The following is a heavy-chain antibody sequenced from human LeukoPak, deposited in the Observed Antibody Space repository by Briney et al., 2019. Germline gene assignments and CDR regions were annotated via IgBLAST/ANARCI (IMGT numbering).Heavy chain of an antibody. CDR2: ISYSEKT. CDR1: GGFITSGNYY. D-gene: IGHD2-8*01. J-gene: IGHJ4*02. V-gene: IGHV4-39*01. Sequence: PSETLSLTCSVSGGFITSGNYYWGWIRQPPGMRLEWIGTISYSEKTYYNPSLQSRVSISVDTSKNQFSPKLSSVTAADTAVYYCARHGSRIAPTMYYWGQGILVTVSS. CDR3: ARHGSRIAPTMYY.